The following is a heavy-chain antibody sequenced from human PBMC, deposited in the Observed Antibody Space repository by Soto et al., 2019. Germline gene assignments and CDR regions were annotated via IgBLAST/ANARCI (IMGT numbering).Heavy chain of an antibody. D-gene: IGHD5-12*01. Sequence: GESLKISCKASGYSFASSWNGWVRQMPGKGLEWMGIIFPGDSDTRYSPSFQGQVIISVDKSVSTAYLQWSSLKASDTAMYYCARHGYSGYDWPFDYWGQGTLVTVSS. CDR3: ARHGYSGYDWPFDY. V-gene: IGHV5-51*01. J-gene: IGHJ4*02. CDR2: IFPGDSDT. CDR1: GYSFASSW.